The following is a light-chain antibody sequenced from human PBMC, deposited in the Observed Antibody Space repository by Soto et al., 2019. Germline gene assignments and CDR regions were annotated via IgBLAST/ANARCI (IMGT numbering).Light chain of an antibody. Sequence: EIVLTQSPATLSLSPGERATLSCRASQNINTYLAWFRQKPGQAPRLLIYDASNRATGIPARFSGSGSGTDFTLTISSLEPEDFAVYYCQQRSNWPRTFGQGTKVDI. V-gene: IGKV3-11*01. CDR3: QQRSNWPRT. CDR2: DAS. J-gene: IGKJ1*01. CDR1: QNINTY.